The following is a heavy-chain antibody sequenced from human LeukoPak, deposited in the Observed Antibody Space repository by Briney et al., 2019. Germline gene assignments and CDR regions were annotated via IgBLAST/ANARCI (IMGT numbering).Heavy chain of an antibody. CDR3: AVYSNDAFDI. Sequence: SETLSLTCAVSGGSISSGGYSWSWIRQPPGKGLEWIGYIYHSGSTYYNPPLKSRVTISVDRSKNQFSLKLSSVTAADPAVYYCAVYSNDAFDIWGQGTMVTVSS. CDR2: IYHSGST. V-gene: IGHV4-30-2*01. J-gene: IGHJ3*02. D-gene: IGHD2-21*01. CDR1: GGSISSGGYS.